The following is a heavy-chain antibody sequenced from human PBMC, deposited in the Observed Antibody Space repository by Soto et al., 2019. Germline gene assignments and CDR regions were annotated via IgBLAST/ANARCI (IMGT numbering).Heavy chain of an antibody. Sequence: SVKVSCKASGGTFSGYAISWVRQAPGQGLEWMGEIIPIFGTANYAQKFQGRVTITADKSTSTAYMELSSLRSEDTAVYYCARVTKTVGYYGMDVWGQGTTVTVSS. CDR3: ARVTKTVGYYGMDV. V-gene: IGHV1-69*06. CDR2: IIPIFGTA. D-gene: IGHD1-26*01. J-gene: IGHJ6*02. CDR1: GGTFSGYA.